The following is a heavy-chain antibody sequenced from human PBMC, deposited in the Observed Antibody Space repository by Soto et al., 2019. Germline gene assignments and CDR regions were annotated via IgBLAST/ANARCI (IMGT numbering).Heavy chain of an antibody. CDR2: IIPIFGTA. CDR1: GGTFSSYA. CDR3: ARELGLAAAGSRAFDI. D-gene: IGHD6-13*01. Sequence: ASVKVSCKASGGTFSSYAISWVRQAPGQGLEWMGGIIPIFGTANYAQKFQGRVTITADESTSTAYVELSSLRSEDTAVYYCARELGLAAAGSRAFDIWGQGTMVTVSS. V-gene: IGHV1-69*13. J-gene: IGHJ3*02.